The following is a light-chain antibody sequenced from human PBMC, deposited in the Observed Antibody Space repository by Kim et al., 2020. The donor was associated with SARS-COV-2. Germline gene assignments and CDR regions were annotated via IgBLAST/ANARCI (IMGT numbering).Light chain of an antibody. CDR3: QEYNNNPWT. CDR1: KKSSSW. CDR2: KAS. J-gene: IGKJ1*01. Sequence: AAVVDRSAITCRAGKKSSSWLVACHQQTGEAPNHLLFKASNSQSGVPSRCSSSRSGREVSLPASSMQHDDFATYYCQEYNNNPWTFGQGTKVDIK. V-gene: IGKV1-5*03.